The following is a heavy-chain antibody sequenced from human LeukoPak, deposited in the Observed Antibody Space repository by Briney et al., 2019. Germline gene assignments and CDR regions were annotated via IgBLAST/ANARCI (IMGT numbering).Heavy chain of an antibody. J-gene: IGHJ4*02. V-gene: IGHV3-15*01. CDR1: GFTFSNAW. Sequence: GGSLRLSCAASGFTFSNAWMSWVRQAPGKGLEWVGRIKSKTDGGTTDYAAPVKGRFTISRDDSKNTLYLQMNSLKTEDTAVYYCTTGAMTTVNPFDYWGQGTLVTVFS. CDR2: IKSKTDGGTT. CDR3: TTGAMTTVNPFDY. D-gene: IGHD4-17*01.